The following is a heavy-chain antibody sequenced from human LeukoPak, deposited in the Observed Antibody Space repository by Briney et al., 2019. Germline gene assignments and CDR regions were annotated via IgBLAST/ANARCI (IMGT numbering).Heavy chain of an antibody. CDR1: GGSISSYY. D-gene: IGHD3-16*01. CDR2: IYYSGST. J-gene: IGHJ3*02. CDR3: ARVIGGRDAFDI. Sequence: SETLSLTCTVSGGSISSYYWSWIRQPPGKGLEWIGYIYYSGSTNYNPSLKSRVTISVDTSKNQFSLKLSSVTAADTAVYYCARVIGGRDAFDIWGQGTMVTVSS. V-gene: IGHV4-59*01.